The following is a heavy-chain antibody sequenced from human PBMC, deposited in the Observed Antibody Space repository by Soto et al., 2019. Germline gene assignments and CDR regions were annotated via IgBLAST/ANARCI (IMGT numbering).Heavy chain of an antibody. CDR1: GGSFSGYY. CDR3: ASHTRWLQSAYYFDY. D-gene: IGHD5-12*01. CDR2: INHSGST. J-gene: IGHJ4*02. Sequence: RSLTCAVYGGSFSGYYWSWIRQPPGKGLEWIGEINHSGSTNYNPSLKSRVTISVETSKNQFSLKLRYVTAADTAVYYCASHTRWLQSAYYFDYWGQGTLVTVSS. V-gene: IGHV4-34*01.